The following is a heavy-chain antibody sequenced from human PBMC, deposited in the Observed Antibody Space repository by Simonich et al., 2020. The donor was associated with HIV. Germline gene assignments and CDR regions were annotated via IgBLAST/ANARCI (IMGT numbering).Heavy chain of an antibody. CDR3: AKGGGYSYGADAFDI. Sequence: EVQLVESGGGLVQPGRSLRLSCAASGFTFDDYAMYWVRQAPGKGLEWVSGISWNSGTISYADSVKGRFTISRDNAKNSLYLKMNSLRAEDTALYYCAKGGGYSYGADAFDIWGQGTMVTVSS. V-gene: IGHV3-9*01. D-gene: IGHD5-18*01. CDR2: ISWNSGTI. CDR1: GFTFDDYA. J-gene: IGHJ3*02.